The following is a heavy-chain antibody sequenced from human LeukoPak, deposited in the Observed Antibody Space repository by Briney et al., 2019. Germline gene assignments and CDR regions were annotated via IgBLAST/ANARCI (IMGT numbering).Heavy chain of an antibody. CDR3: ARVEAAAGHKPAYYYYGMDV. CDR2: IYYSGST. D-gene: IGHD6-13*01. Sequence: SETLSLTCTVSGGSISSGGYYWSWIRQHPGKGLEWIGYIYYSGSTYYNPSLKSRVTISVDKSKNQFSLKLSSVTAADTAVYYCARVEAAAGHKPAYYYYGMDVWGQGTTVTVSS. J-gene: IGHJ6*02. V-gene: IGHV4-31*03. CDR1: GGSISSGGYY.